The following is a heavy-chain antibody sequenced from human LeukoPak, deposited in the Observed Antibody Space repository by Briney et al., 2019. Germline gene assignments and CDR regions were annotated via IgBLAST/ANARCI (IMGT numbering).Heavy chain of an antibody. Sequence: GGSLRLSCSASGFTLTNYAMSWVRQAPGKGLEWVSAISGSGGSTYYADSVKGRFAISRDNSKNTLYLQMNSLRAEDTAVYYCAKEITMVRGVPRYFDLWGRGTLVTVSS. CDR3: AKEITMVRGVPRYFDL. V-gene: IGHV3-23*01. J-gene: IGHJ2*01. D-gene: IGHD3-10*01. CDR2: ISGSGGST. CDR1: GFTLTNYA.